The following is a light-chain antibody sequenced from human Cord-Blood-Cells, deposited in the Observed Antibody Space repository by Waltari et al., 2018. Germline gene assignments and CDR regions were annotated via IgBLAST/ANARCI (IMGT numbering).Light chain of an antibody. CDR1: QSVSSSY. CDR3: QQYGSSPRIT. Sequence: EIVLTQSPGTLSLSPGERATLSCRASQSVSSSYLAGYQQKPGQAPRLLFYGASSRATGIPDRFSGSGSGTDFTLTISRLEPEDFAVYYCQQYGSSPRITFGPGTKVDIK. J-gene: IGKJ3*01. V-gene: IGKV3-20*01. CDR2: GAS.